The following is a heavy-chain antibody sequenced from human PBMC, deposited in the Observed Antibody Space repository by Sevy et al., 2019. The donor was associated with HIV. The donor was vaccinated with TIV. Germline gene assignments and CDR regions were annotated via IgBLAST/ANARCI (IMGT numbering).Heavy chain of an antibody. J-gene: IGHJ5*02. CDR3: AGETVWGSCTNGVCYRRINWFDP. V-gene: IGHV1-18*01. CDR2: ISAYNGNT. CDR1: GYTFISYG. D-gene: IGHD2-8*01. Sequence: ASVKVSCKASGYTFISYGISWVRQAPGQGLEWMGWISAYNGNTNYAQKVQGRVTMTTDTSTSTAYMELRSMRSDDTAVYYCAGETVWGSCTNGVCYRRINWFDPWGQGTLVTVSS.